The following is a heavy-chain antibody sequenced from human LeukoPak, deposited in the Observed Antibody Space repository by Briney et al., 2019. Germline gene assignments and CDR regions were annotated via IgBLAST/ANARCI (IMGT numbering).Heavy chain of an antibody. Sequence: GRSLRLSCAASGFTFDDYAMHWVRQAPGKGLERVSYISSSGSTIYYADSVKGRFTISRHNAKNSLYLQMNSLRAEDTAVYYCAELGITMIGGVWGKGTTVTISS. J-gene: IGHJ6*04. CDR2: ISSSGSTI. CDR3: AELGITMIGGV. V-gene: IGHV3-48*03. D-gene: IGHD3-10*02. CDR1: GFTFDDYA.